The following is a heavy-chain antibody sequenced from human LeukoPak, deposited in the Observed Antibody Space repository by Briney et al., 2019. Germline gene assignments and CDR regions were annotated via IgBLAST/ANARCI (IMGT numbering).Heavy chain of an antibody. CDR3: ARGFEYYDYVWGSYRRLSSYYFDY. D-gene: IGHD3-16*02. V-gene: IGHV4-59*12. Sequence: SETLSLTCTVSGGSISSYYWSWIRQPPGKGLEWIGYIYYSGSTNYNPSLKSRVTISLDTSKNQFSLKLSSVTAADTAVYYCARGFEYYDYVWGSYRRLSSYYFDYWGQGTLVTVSS. CDR2: IYYSGST. CDR1: GGSISSYY. J-gene: IGHJ4*02.